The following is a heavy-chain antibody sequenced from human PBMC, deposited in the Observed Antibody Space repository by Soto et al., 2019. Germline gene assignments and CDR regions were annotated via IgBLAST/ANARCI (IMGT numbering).Heavy chain of an antibody. J-gene: IGHJ4*02. CDR3: AKEPRGYSGYDYNDY. CDR2: ISYDGSNK. Sequence: PGGSLRLSCAASGFTFSSYGMHWVRQAPGKGLEWVAVISYDGSNKYYADSVKGRFTISRDNSKNTLYLQMNSLRAEDTAVYYCAKEPRGYSGYDYNDYWGQGT. CDR1: GFTFSSYG. D-gene: IGHD5-12*01. V-gene: IGHV3-30*18.